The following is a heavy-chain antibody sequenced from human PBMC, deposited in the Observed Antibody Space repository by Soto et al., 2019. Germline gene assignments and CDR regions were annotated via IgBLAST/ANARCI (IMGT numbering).Heavy chain of an antibody. D-gene: IGHD3-22*01. V-gene: IGHV5-10-1*01. CDR3: ARQIYDSDTGPNFQYYFDS. Sequence: GESLKISCKGSGYSFAGYWITWVRQKPGKGLEWMGRIDPSDSQTYYSPSFRGHVTISATKSITTVFLQWSSLRASDTAMYYCARQIYDSDTGPNFQYYFDSWGQGTPVTVTS. CDR1: GYSFAGYW. CDR2: IDPSDSQT. J-gene: IGHJ4*02.